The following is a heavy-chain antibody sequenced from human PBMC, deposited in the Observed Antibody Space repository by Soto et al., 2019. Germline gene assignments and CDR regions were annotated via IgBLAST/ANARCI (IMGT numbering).Heavy chain of an antibody. CDR1: GYTFATFG. V-gene: IGHV1-18*01. Sequence: QVQLMQSGAEVKNPGASVTVSCKASGYTFATFGIAWVRQAPGQPLEWMGWISAYNGNTHYAQNFQGRVTMDTDTSTNTAYMEVRSLRSDDTAVYYCGRSGPAAPGIFEYWGQGTLVTVSS. CDR2: ISAYNGNT. D-gene: IGHD6-13*01. J-gene: IGHJ4*02. CDR3: GRSGPAAPGIFEY.